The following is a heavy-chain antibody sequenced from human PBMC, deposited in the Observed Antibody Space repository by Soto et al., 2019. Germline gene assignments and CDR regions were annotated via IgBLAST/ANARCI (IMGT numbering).Heavy chain of an antibody. J-gene: IGHJ4*02. Sequence: VKVSCKAAGYTFSNYGVAWVRQAAGQALEWMGCISTYNDDTNYAQNLQGRITLTTDTSTGTAYMELRSLTLDDTALYFCARGDILTGYFDFWGQGTLVTVSS. CDR3: ARGDILTGYFDF. D-gene: IGHD3-9*01. CDR2: ISTYNDDT. CDR1: GYTFSNYG. V-gene: IGHV1-18*04.